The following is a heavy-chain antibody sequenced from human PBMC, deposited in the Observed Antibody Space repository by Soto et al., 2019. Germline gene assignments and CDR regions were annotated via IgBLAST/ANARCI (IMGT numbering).Heavy chain of an antibody. Sequence: GSLRLSCAASGLTFSSYAMSWVRQAPGKGLEWVSYISSSSSTIYYADSVKGRFTISRDNAKNSLYLQMNSLRAEDTAVYYCARVQWELLWFDPWGQGTLVTVS. J-gene: IGHJ5*02. V-gene: IGHV3-48*01. CDR1: GLTFSSYA. D-gene: IGHD1-26*01. CDR3: ARVQWELLWFDP. CDR2: ISSSSSTI.